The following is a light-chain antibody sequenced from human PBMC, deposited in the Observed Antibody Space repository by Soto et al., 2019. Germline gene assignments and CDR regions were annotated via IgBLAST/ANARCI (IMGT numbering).Light chain of an antibody. V-gene: IGKV3-11*01. CDR1: QSISSY. CDR2: DAS. J-gene: IGKJ4*01. CDR3: QQRSNWPPLT. Sequence: IVLTQSPATLSLSPGERATLSCRASQSISSYLAWYQQKPGQAPRLLIYDASTRATGSPARFSASGSGTDFTLTINSLEPEDFAVYYCQQRSNWPPLTFGGGTRVELK.